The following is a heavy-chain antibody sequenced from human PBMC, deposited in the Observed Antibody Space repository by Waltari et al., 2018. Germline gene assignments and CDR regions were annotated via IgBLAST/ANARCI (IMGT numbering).Heavy chain of an antibody. CDR2: ISSSSSYI. J-gene: IGHJ3*02. D-gene: IGHD4-17*01. Sequence: EVQLVESGGGLVKPGGSLRLSCAASGFTFSSYSMNWVRQAPGKGLEWVSSISSSSSYIYYADSVKGRFTISRDNAKNTLYLQMNSLRAEDTAVYYCAKDQATTVTTLNPGAFDIWGQGTMVTVSS. CDR1: GFTFSSYS. V-gene: IGHV3-21*04. CDR3: AKDQATTVTTLNPGAFDI.